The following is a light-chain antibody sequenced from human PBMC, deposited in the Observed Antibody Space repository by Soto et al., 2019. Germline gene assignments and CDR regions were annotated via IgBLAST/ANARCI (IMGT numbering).Light chain of an antibody. CDR1: QSISSW. CDR2: DAS. V-gene: IGKV1-5*01. Sequence: DIQMTQSPSTLSASVGDRVTITCRASQSISSWLAWYQQKPGKAPKVLIYDASSLQSGVPSRFSGSGSGTEFTLTISSLQPDDFATYYCQQYNSYLWTFGQGTKEEIK. CDR3: QQYNSYLWT. J-gene: IGKJ1*01.